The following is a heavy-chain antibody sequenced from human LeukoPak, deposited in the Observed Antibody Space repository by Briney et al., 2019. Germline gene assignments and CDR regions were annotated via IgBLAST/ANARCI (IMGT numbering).Heavy chain of an antibody. CDR1: GYTFTSYD. CDR3: AREYSSSETFDY. CDR2: MNPNSGNT. Sequence: ASVKVSCKASGYTFTSYDINWVRQATGQGLEWMGWMNPNSGNTGYAQKFQGRVTITRNTSISTAYMELSSLRSEDTAVYYCAREYSSSETFDYWGQGTLVTVSS. V-gene: IGHV1-8*03. D-gene: IGHD6-6*01. J-gene: IGHJ4*02.